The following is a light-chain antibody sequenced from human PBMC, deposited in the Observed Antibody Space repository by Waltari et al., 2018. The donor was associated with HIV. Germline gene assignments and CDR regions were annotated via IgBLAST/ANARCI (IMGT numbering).Light chain of an antibody. J-gene: IGLJ2*01. V-gene: IGLV3-10*01. CDR2: EDT. CDR3: YSTNIRGNSRL. CDR1: ALPKEY. Sequence: SSELTQPPSVSVSPGQTARITCSGVALPKEYAHWYQQRSGQAPVLVIYEDTKRPSGIPERFSGSTSGTMSTLIITGAQVEDEGDYYCYSTNIRGNSRLFGGGTKLTVL.